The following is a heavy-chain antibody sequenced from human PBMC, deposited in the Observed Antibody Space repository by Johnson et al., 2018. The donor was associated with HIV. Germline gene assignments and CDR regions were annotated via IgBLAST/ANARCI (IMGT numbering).Heavy chain of an antibody. V-gene: IGHV3-30*02. CDR2: IRYDGSNK. CDR3: ARGGAYCGGDCNAFDI. J-gene: IGHJ3*02. Sequence: QVQLVESGGGVVQPGRSLRLSCAASGFTFSSYGMHWVRQAPGKGLEWVAFIRYDGSNKYYADSVKGRFTISRDTSKSTVYLQLSSLRVEDTAVYYCARGGAYCGGDCNAFDIWGQGTMVTVSS. D-gene: IGHD2-21*02. CDR1: GFTFSSYG.